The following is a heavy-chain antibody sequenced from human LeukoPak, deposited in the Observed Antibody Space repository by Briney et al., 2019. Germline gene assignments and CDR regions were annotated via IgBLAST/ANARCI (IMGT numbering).Heavy chain of an antibody. Sequence: ASVKVSCKASRYTFSNYDISWVRQAPGQGLEWMGWISAYNGNTNYAQKLQGRVTMTTDTSTSTAYMELRSLRSDDTAVYYCARDPARITIFGVVSMDVWGQGTTVTVSS. V-gene: IGHV1-18*01. CDR2: ISAYNGNT. D-gene: IGHD3-3*01. J-gene: IGHJ6*02. CDR3: ARDPARITIFGVVSMDV. CDR1: RYTFSNYD.